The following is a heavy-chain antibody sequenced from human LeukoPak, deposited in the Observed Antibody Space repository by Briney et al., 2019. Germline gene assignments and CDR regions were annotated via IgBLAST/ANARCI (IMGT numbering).Heavy chain of an antibody. J-gene: IGHJ4*02. CDR1: GDSVSSNSAA. CDR2: TYYMSKWYN. CDR3: ARVTRRRGYSGYEPFDY. Sequence: SQTLSLTCAITGDSVSSNSAAWNWIRQSPSRGLEWLGRTYYMSKWYNDYAVSVKSRITINPDTSKNQFSLQLNSVTPEDTAVYYCARVTRRRGYSGYEPFDYWGQGTLVTVSS. V-gene: IGHV6-1*01. D-gene: IGHD5-12*01.